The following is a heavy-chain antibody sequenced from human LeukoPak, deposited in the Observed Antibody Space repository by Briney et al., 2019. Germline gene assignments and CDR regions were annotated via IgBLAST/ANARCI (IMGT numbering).Heavy chain of an antibody. J-gene: IGHJ1*01. CDR3: ARAPSEVGGYYPEYFRH. Sequence: GGSLRLSCEASGFTFSRYWMHWVRQAPGKGLVWVSRIKSDGKTNYADSVKGRVTISRDNAKNTVSLQMDSLRAEDTGVYYCARAPSEVGGYYPEYFRHWGQGTLVTVSS. D-gene: IGHD3-22*01. V-gene: IGHV3-74*01. CDR1: GFTFSRYW. CDR2: IKSDGKT.